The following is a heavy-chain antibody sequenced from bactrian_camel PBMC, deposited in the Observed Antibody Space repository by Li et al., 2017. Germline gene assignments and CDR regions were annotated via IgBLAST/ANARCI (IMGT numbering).Heavy chain of an antibody. CDR2: ITRDGAT. Sequence: HVQLVESGGGSVQPGGSLRLSCVTSGLPYRSYCMAWLRQGADQEREIVATITRDGATTYVESVKGRFTISQDKAKNAMYLQMNSLKAEDTAAYSCAAFGGGDCPISGYEGQGTQVTVS. V-gene: IGHV3S53*01. D-gene: IGHD2*01. CDR1: GLPYRSYC. J-gene: IGHJ4*01.